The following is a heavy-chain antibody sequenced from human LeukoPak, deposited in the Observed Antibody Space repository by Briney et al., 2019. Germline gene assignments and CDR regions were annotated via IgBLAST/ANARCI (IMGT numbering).Heavy chain of an antibody. V-gene: IGHV3-7*03. D-gene: IGHD5-24*01. CDR3: AKRLRDGYNSPIDF. J-gene: IGHJ4*02. CDR1: GFTFSSYW. Sequence: GGSLRLSCAASGFTFSSYWMSWVRQAPGKGLEWVANIKQDGSEKYYVDSVKGRFTISRDNAKNSLHLQMNSLRAEDTAVYYCAKRLRDGYNSPIDFWGQGTLVTVSS. CDR2: IKQDGSEK.